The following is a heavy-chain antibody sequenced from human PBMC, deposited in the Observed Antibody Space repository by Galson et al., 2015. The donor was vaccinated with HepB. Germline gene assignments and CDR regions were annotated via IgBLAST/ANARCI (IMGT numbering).Heavy chain of an antibody. CDR3: LKGGTTRGSFDY. Sequence: SLRLSCAASGFTFSDYGMQWVRQAPGKGLEWVAYIRSDESQRHFADSVRGRFTISRDNSKNTMDLQMNSLRVEDTAVYYCLKGGTTRGSFDYWGQGTLVTVSS. CDR2: IRSDESQR. J-gene: IGHJ4*02. CDR1: GFTFSDYG. D-gene: IGHD1-1*01. V-gene: IGHV3-30*02.